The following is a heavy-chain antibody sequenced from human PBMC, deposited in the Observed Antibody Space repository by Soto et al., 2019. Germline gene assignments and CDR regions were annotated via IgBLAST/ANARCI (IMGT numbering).Heavy chain of an antibody. CDR1: GFTFSNYA. V-gene: IGHV3-30-3*01. J-gene: IGHJ2*01. Sequence: QVQLVESGGGVVQPGRSLRLSCAASGFTFSNYAMHWVRLTPGKGLEWVAIVSYDGTNQYYADSVKGRFTISRDNSENTLYLQMNSLRAEDTALYYCAREGATQTWRPWCFDLWGRGTLVTVSS. CDR3: AREGATQTWRPWCFDL. CDR2: VSYDGTNQ. D-gene: IGHD3-3*01.